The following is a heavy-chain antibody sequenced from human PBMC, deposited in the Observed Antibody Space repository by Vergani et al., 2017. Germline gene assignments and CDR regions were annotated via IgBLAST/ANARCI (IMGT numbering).Heavy chain of an antibody. Sequence: QVQLVQSGAEVKKPGASVKVSCKASGYTFTSYGISWVRQAPGQGLEWMGWISAYNGNTNYAQKLQGRVTMTTDTSTSTAYMELRSLRSDDTAVYYCARDPGGYSSSDEGHTYYYYYYGMDVWGQGTTVTVSS. V-gene: IGHV1-18*01. CDR3: ARDPGGYSSSDEGHTYYYYYYGMDV. CDR2: ISAYNGNT. J-gene: IGHJ6*02. D-gene: IGHD6-13*01. CDR1: GYTFTSYG.